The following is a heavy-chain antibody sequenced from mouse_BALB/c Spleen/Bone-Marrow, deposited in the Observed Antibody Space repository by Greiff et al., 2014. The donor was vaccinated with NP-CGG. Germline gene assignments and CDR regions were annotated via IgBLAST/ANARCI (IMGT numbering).Heavy chain of an antibody. J-gene: IGHJ3*01. Sequence: EVQLEESGGGLVQPGGSLKLSCAASGFDYSRYWVSWVRQAPGKGLEWIGEINPDSSTINYTPSLKDKFIISRDNAKNTLFLQMSKVISEDAALYYCARLYYYWRFAYWGQGTLVTVSA. CDR2: INPDSSTI. CDR3: ARLYYYWRFAY. V-gene: IGHV4-1*02. D-gene: IGHD1-1*01. CDR1: GFDYSRYW.